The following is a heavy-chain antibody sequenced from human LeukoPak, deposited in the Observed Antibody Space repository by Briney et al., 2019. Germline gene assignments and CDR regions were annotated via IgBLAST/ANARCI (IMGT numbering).Heavy chain of an antibody. D-gene: IGHD3-3*01. V-gene: IGHV3-7*03. CDR3: AREKKTEWTTGAFDM. CDR2: IKPDGSQK. J-gene: IGHJ3*02. CDR1: GLTFSMYW. Sequence: GGSLRLSCAASGLTFSMYWMSWVRQAPGKGLEWVANIKPDGSQKYYVDSVKGRFTISRDNAKNALYLEMNSLRAEDTAVYYCAREKKTEWTTGAFDMWGQGTTVIVSS.